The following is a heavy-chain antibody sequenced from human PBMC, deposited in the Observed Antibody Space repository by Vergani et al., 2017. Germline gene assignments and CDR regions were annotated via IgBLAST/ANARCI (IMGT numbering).Heavy chain of an antibody. CDR2: ISGSGGST. CDR1: GFTFSSYA. J-gene: IGHJ4*02. D-gene: IGHD3-16*01. V-gene: IGHV3-23*01. CDR3: ARDNWGTPSY. Sequence: EVQLLESGGGLVQPGGSLRLSCAASGFTFSSYAMSWVRQAPGKGLEWVSAISGSGGSTYYADSVKGRFTISRDNAKNTLYLQMNSLRVEDTAVYYCARDNWGTPSYWGQGTLVTVSS.